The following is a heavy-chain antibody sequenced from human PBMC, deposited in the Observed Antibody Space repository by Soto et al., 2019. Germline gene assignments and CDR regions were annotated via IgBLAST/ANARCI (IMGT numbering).Heavy chain of an antibody. CDR1: GYTFTSYG. J-gene: IGHJ3*02. Sequence: QVQLVQSGAEVKKPGASVKVSCKASGYTFTSYGISWVRQAPGQGLEWMGWISAYNGNTNYAQKLQGRVTLTTNTPTSTAYMALRRLGSGGTAMYYCARTGGASYAFDIWGQGTMVTVSS. CDR3: ARTGGASYAFDI. CDR2: ISAYNGNT. V-gene: IGHV1-18*01. D-gene: IGHD1-26*01.